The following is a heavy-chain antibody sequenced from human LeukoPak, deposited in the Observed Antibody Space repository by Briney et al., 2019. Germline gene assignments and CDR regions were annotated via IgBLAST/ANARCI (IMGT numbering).Heavy chain of an antibody. D-gene: IGHD3-3*01. CDR1: GFTFNRYG. V-gene: IGHV3-30*02. Sequence: QAGGSLRLSCAASGFTFNRYGMHWIRQAPGKGLEGVTFIRNDGTDKYYTDSVRGRFTISRDSSKNTVYLQMNSLRIEDTAVYYCARDFEWTFDFWGHGTLISVSS. CDR3: ARDFEWTFDF. J-gene: IGHJ4*01. CDR2: IRNDGTDK.